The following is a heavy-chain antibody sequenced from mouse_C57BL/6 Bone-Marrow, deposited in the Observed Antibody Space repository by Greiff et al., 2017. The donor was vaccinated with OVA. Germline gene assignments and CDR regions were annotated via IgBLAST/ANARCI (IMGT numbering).Heavy chain of an antibody. Sequence: QVQLQQSGAELVRPGASVTLSCKASGYTFTDYEMHWVKQTPVHGLEWIGAIDPETGGTAYNQKFQGKAILTADKSSSTAYMELRSLTSEDSAVYYCQCLSTMITPYYFDYWGQGTTLTVSS. CDR1: GYTFTDYE. CDR3: QCLSTMITPYYFDY. CDR2: IDPETGGT. J-gene: IGHJ2*01. D-gene: IGHD2-4*01. V-gene: IGHV1-15*01.